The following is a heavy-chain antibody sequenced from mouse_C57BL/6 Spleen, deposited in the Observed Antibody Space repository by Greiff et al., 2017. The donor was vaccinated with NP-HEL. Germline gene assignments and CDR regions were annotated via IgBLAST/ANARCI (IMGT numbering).Heavy chain of an antibody. V-gene: IGHV14-2*01. J-gene: IGHJ3*01. CDR2: IDPEDGET. Sequence: EVQLQQSGAELVKPGASVKFSCTASGFNIKDYYMHWVKQRTEQGLEWIGRIDPEDGETKYAPKFQGKATITADTYSNPAYLQLNSLTSEDTAVYYCAIYYGYDGWCAYWGQGTLVTVSA. CDR1: GFNIKDYY. D-gene: IGHD2-2*01. CDR3: AIYYGYDGWCAY.